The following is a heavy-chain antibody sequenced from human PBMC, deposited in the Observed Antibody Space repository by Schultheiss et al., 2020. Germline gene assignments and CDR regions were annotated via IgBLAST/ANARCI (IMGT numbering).Heavy chain of an antibody. CDR2: TYYRSKWYN. D-gene: IGHD1-26*01. Sequence: SETLSLTCAISGDSVSSNSAAWNWIRQSPSRGLEWLGRTYYRSKWYNDYAVSVKSRITINPDTSKNQFSLQLNSVTPEDTAVYYCARAYKWELLDHGSQFDYWGQGTLVTVSS. V-gene: IGHV6-1*01. CDR1: GDSVSSNSAA. J-gene: IGHJ4*02. CDR3: ARAYKWELLDHGSQFDY.